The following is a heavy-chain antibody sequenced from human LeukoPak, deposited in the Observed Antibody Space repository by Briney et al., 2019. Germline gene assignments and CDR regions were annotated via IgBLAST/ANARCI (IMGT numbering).Heavy chain of an antibody. V-gene: IGHV1-3*01. Sequence: GASVKVSCKASGYTFTSYAMHWVRQAPGQRLEWMGWINAGNGNTKYSQELQGRVTMTTDTSTSTAYMELRSLRSDDTAVYYCARVVTMVRGVMNYWGQGTLVTVSS. CDR1: GYTFTSYA. CDR2: INAGNGNT. CDR3: ARVVTMVRGVMNY. D-gene: IGHD3-10*01. J-gene: IGHJ4*02.